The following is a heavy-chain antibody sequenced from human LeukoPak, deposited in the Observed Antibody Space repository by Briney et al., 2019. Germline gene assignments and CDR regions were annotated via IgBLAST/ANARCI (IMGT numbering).Heavy chain of an antibody. V-gene: IGHV3-53*04. Sequence: PGRSLRLSCAASGFTFSSYAMHWVRQAPGKGLEWVSVIYSGGSTYYADSVKGRFTISRHNSKNTLYLQMNSLRAEDTAVYYCARGYYDSSGYVDYWGQGTLVTVSS. CDR2: IYSGGST. CDR1: GFTFSSYA. D-gene: IGHD3-22*01. J-gene: IGHJ4*02. CDR3: ARGYYDSSGYVDY.